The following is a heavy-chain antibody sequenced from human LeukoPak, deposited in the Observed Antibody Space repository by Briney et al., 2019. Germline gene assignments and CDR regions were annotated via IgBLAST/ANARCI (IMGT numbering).Heavy chain of an antibody. CDR1: GYTFTGHY. V-gene: IGHV1-2*02. CDR2: ISPNSGDT. D-gene: IGHD6-13*01. J-gene: IGHJ3*02. CDR3: ARARQGAGTYAFDI. Sequence: ASVKVSCKASGYTFTGHYMQWVRQAPGQGLEWMGWISPNSGDTLYAQKFQGRVTMARDTSINTVYMELSNLRSDDTAVYYCARARQGAGTYAFDIWGQGTMVTVSS.